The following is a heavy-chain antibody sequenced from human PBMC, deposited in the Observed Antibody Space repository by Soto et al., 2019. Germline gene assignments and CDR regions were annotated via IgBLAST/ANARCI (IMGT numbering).Heavy chain of an antibody. V-gene: IGHV1-46*03. CDR2: INPSGGST. D-gene: IGHD2-2*01. J-gene: IGHJ6*02. CDR1: GYTFTSYY. Sequence: ASVKVSCKASGYTFTSYYMHWVRQAPGQGLEWMGIINPSGGSTSYAQKFQGRVTMTRDTSTSTVYMELSSLRSEDTAVYYCARDRQDIVVVPAAKSIMYYGMDVWG. CDR3: ARDRQDIVVVPAAKSIMYYGMDV.